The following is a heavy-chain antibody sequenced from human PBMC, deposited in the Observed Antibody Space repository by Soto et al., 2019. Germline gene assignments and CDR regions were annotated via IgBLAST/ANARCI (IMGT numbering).Heavy chain of an antibody. J-gene: IGHJ4*02. D-gene: IGHD6-6*01. CDR3: AKDSPSSSLGY. Sequence: QVQLVESGGGVVQPGRSLRLSCAASGFTFSSYGMHWVRQAPGKGLEWVAVISYDGSNKYYADSVKGRFTISRDNSKNTLYLQMNSLRAEDTAVYYCAKDSPSSSLGYWGQGTLVTVSS. CDR1: GFTFSSYG. CDR2: ISYDGSNK. V-gene: IGHV3-30*18.